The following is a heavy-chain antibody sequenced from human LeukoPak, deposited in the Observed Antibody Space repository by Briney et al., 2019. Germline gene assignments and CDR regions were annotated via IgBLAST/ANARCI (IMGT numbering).Heavy chain of an antibody. CDR1: GFTFSSYT. Sequence: PGGSLRLSCAASGFTFSSYTMNWVRQAPGKGLEWVSSISSSSTYIYYADSVKGRFTISRDNAKNSLHLQMNSLRAEDTAVYYCARDSDYSRSYYYFDYWGQGALVTVSS. V-gene: IGHV3-21*01. D-gene: IGHD6-13*01. CDR2: ISSSSTYI. J-gene: IGHJ4*02. CDR3: ARDSDYSRSYYYFDY.